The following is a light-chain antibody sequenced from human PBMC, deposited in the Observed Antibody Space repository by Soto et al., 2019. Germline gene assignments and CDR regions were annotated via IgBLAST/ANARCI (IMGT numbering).Light chain of an antibody. Sequence: EIVLTQSPATLSLSPGERATLSCRASQSVSDYLAWYQQKPGQAPRLLIYGASNRATGIPARFSGSGFGTDFTLTISSLEPEDFAVYYCEQRSIWPLYTFGQGTKVDIK. CDR3: EQRSIWPLYT. V-gene: IGKV3-11*01. CDR2: GAS. CDR1: QSVSDY. J-gene: IGKJ2*01.